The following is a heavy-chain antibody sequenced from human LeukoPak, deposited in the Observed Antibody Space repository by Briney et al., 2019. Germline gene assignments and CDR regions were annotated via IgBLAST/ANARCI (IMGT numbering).Heavy chain of an antibody. J-gene: IGHJ3*02. D-gene: IGHD2-15*01. V-gene: IGHV5-51*01. Sequence: GESLKISCKGSGYSFSSYWIGWVRQMPGKGLEWMGIIYPGDSDTKYSPSFQGQVIISADKSISTAYVQWSSLKASDTAMYYCATPVWGACSGGSCYAYSPGGAFDIWGQGSMVTVSS. CDR1: GYSFSSYW. CDR3: ATPVWGACSGGSCYAYSPGGAFDI. CDR2: IYPGDSDT.